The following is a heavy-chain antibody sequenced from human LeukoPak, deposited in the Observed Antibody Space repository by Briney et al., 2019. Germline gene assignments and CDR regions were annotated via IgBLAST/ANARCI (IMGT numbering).Heavy chain of an antibody. Sequence: PGGSLRLSCAASGFTFSDYYMSWIRQAPGKGLEWVSYISSSSSYTNYADSVKGRFTISRDSAKNSLYLQMNSLRAEDTAVYYCAREHDWFSYYYGMDVWGKGTTVTVSS. CDR1: GFTFSDYY. J-gene: IGHJ6*04. CDR2: ISSSSSYT. V-gene: IGHV3-11*06. D-gene: IGHD3-9*01. CDR3: AREHDWFSYYYGMDV.